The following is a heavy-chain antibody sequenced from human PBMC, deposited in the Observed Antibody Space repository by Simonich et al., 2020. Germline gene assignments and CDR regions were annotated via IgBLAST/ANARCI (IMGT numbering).Heavy chain of an antibody. CDR1: GFTFSSYS. V-gene: IGHV3-21*01. CDR3: ARWIAVAGTGAYGMDV. J-gene: IGHJ6*02. Sequence: EVQLVESGGGLVKPGGSLRLSCAASGFTFSSYSMNWVRQAPGNGLEWVSSISSSSSYIYYADAVKGRFTLSRDNAKNSLDLQMNSLRAEDTAVYYCARWIAVAGTGAYGMDVWGQGTTVTVSS. D-gene: IGHD6-19*01. CDR2: ISSSSSYI.